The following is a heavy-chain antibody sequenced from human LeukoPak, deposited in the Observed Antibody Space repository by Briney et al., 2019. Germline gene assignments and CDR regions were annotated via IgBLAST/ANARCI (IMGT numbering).Heavy chain of an antibody. CDR1: GGTFSSYA. CDR2: IILIFDTA. CDR3: ARERHDYGDFDY. Sequence: SVKVSCKASGGTFSSYAISWVRQAPGQGLEWMGGIILIFDTANYAQKFKGRLTITADKSTSIAYMELSSLRSEDTAVYYCARERHDYGDFDYWGQGTLVTVSS. J-gene: IGHJ4*02. D-gene: IGHD4-17*01. V-gene: IGHV1-69*06.